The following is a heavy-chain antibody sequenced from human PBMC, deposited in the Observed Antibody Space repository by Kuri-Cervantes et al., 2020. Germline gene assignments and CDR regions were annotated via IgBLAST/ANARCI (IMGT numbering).Heavy chain of an antibody. J-gene: IGHJ5*02. D-gene: IGHD3-3*01. CDR1: GYTFTGYY. Sequence: ASVKVSCKASGYTFTGYYMHWVRQAPGQGLEWMGWISAYNGDTNYAQKLQGRVTMTTDTSTSTAYMELRSLRSDDTAVYYCARPDSYYDFWSGYSRGGWFDPWGQGTLVTVSS. CDR2: ISAYNGDT. V-gene: IGHV1-18*04. CDR3: ARPDSYYDFWSGYSRGGWFDP.